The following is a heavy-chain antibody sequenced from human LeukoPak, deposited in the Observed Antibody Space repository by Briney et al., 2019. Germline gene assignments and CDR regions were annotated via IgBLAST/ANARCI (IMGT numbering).Heavy chain of an antibody. CDR1: SGSFSGYY. CDR2: INHSGST. CDR3: ARGRAPFD. D-gene: IGHD3-3*02. V-gene: IGHV4-34*01. J-gene: IGHJ4*02. Sequence: SETLSLTCAVYSGSFSGYYWNWIRQPPGKGLEWIGEINHSGSTNYNPSLKSRVTISVDTSKNQFSLKLSSVTAADTAVYYCARGRAPFDWGQGTLVTVSS.